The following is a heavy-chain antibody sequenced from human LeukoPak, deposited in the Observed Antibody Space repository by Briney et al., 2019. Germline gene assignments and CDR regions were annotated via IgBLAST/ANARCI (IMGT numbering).Heavy chain of an antibody. J-gene: IGHJ6*03. CDR3: AREILGTNYNPLGYMDV. CDR1: GGSISLYY. Sequence: PSETLSLTCTVSGGSISLYYWNWIRQPAGRGLEWIGRIFTSGITNYNPSLKSRVTMSVEKSKSQFSLALSSVTAADTAVYYCAREILGTNYNPLGYMDVWGKGTAVTVSS. D-gene: IGHD3-10*01. V-gene: IGHV4-4*07. CDR2: IFTSGIT.